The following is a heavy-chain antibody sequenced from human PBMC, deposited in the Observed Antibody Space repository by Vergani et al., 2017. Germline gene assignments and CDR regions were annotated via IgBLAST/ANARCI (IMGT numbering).Heavy chain of an antibody. CDR1: GFTFSSYE. V-gene: IGHV3-48*03. Sequence: EVQLVESGGGLVQPGGSLRLSCAASGFTFSSYEMNWVRQAPGKGLEWVSYISSRGSTIYYADSVKGRFTISRDNAKNSLYLQMNSLRAEDTAVYYCARPRIAAAGSTPYFDYWGQGTLVTVSS. CDR2: ISSRGSTI. J-gene: IGHJ4*02. D-gene: IGHD6-13*01. CDR3: ARPRIAAAGSTPYFDY.